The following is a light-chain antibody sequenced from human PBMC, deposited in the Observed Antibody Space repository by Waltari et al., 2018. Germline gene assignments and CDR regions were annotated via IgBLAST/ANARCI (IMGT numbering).Light chain of an antibody. J-gene: IGLJ1*01. CDR1: SNNFGNPG. Sequence: QAGLTQPPSMSKDLRQTATLTCTGHSNNFGNPGDACLRHHQGHPPKLLSARNNNRPSGISERFSAYRSGNTAFRTITGLQPEDEADYYCSAWDSSLSGYVFGTGTRLTVL. CDR3: SAWDSSLSGYV. V-gene: IGLV10-54*04. CDR2: RNN.